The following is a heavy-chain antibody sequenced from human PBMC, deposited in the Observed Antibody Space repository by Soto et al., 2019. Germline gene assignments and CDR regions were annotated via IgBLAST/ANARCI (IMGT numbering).Heavy chain of an antibody. J-gene: IGHJ4*02. D-gene: IGHD2-21*02. CDR2: IKQDGSVE. CDR3: SIYYGEDWERVIHRY. V-gene: IGHV3-7*01. Sequence: SWVRQAPGKGLDWVANIKQDGSVEYYADSVQGRFTISRDNAKKSLYLHMDRVRAEATAVYYGSIYYGEDWERVIHRYWAPGTPDT.